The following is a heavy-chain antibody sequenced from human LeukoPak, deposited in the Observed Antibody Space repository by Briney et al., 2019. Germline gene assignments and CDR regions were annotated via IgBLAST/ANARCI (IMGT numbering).Heavy chain of an antibody. CDR2: IYTSGST. CDR1: GGSISSYY. J-gene: IGHJ6*03. D-gene: IGHD2-21*01. CDR3: ARVVEYYYNMDV. Sequence: PSETLSLTCTVSGGSISSYYWSWIRQPAGKGREWIGRIYTSGSTNYNPSLKSRVTMTVETSKNQFSLKLSSMTAADTAVYYCARVVEYYYNMDVWGKGTTVTVSS. V-gene: IGHV4-4*07.